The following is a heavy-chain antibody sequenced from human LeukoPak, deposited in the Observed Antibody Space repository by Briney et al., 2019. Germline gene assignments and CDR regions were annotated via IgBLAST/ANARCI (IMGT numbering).Heavy chain of an antibody. J-gene: IGHJ4*02. CDR2: VNSDGSGT. CDR1: GFTFSNYW. CDR3: ARESKYSGYPFDC. D-gene: IGHD5-12*01. Sequence: GGSLRLSCAASGFTFSNYWMHWVRQAPGKGLVWVARVNSDGSGTTYADSVKGRFTISRDNAKNTLYLQMNSLRAEDTAVYYCARESKYSGYPFDCWGQGTLVTVSS. V-gene: IGHV3-74*03.